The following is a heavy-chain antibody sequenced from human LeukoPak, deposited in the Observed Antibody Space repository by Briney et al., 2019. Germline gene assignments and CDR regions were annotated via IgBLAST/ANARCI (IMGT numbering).Heavy chain of an antibody. Sequence: GGSLRLSCAPSGFTFSSYGMHWVRQAPGKALEGVAVLWYDGSNKYYAESVQGRFSISRDNSKNTLYLQMNSLRAEDTAVYYCARDGTYSSSSLVYWGQGTLVTVSS. CDR3: ARDGTYSSSSLVY. V-gene: IGHV3-33*01. CDR1: GFTFSSYG. J-gene: IGHJ4*02. D-gene: IGHD6-6*01. CDR2: LWYDGSNK.